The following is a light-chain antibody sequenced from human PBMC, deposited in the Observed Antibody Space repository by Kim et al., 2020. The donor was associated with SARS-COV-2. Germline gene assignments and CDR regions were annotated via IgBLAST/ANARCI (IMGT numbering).Light chain of an antibody. CDR3: SAWDSSLNAWV. V-gene: IGLV10-54*01. CDR1: SNNVGNQG. J-gene: IGLJ3*02. CDR2: RNN. Sequence: QTATLTCTGNSNNVGNQGAAWLQQHQSHPPKLLSYRNNNRPSGISERLSASRSGNTASLTITGLQPEDEADYYCSAWDSSLNAWVFGGGTQLTVL.